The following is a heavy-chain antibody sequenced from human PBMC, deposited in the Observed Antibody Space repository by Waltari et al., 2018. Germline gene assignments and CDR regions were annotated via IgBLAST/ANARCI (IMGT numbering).Heavy chain of an antibody. V-gene: IGHV3-9*01. CDR3: AKGHSGSYGLKD. D-gene: IGHD1-26*01. Sequence: VQLVESGGGLVQPGRSLRLSCAVSGFNFDDYAMLWVRQAPGKGLEWVSGTIWNSDNIGYADSVKGRFTISRDNAKNSLYLQMNSLRPEDTALYYCAKGHSGSYGLKDWGQGTLVTVSS. CDR1: GFNFDDYA. J-gene: IGHJ4*02. CDR2: TIWNSDNI.